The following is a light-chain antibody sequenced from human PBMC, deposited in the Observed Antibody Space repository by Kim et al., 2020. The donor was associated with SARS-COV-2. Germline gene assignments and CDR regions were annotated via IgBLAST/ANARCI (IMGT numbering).Light chain of an antibody. CDR3: LQDYNLPFT. CDR2: GAS. Sequence: LVPGERAPLPCRARQSIDSIYFSWYQQKPGQAPRLLIYGASPRATGIPARFSGRGSGTVFSLTISSLQPEDFAVYYCLQDYNLPFTFGQGTKLEI. CDR1: QSIDSIY. J-gene: IGKJ2*01. V-gene: IGKV3D-7*01.